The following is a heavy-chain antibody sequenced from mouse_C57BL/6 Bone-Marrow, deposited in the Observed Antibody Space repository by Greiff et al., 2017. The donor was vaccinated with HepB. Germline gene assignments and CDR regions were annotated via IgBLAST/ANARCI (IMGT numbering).Heavy chain of an antibody. D-gene: IGHD1-1*01. J-gene: IGHJ3*01. Sequence: QVQLKQSGPELVKPGASVKISCKASGYSFTSYYIHWVKQRPGQGLEWIGWIYPGSGNTKYNEKFKGKATLTADTSSSTAYMQLSSLTSEDSAVYYCARRAYYGSRGAWFAYWGQGTLVTVSA. V-gene: IGHV1-66*01. CDR3: ARRAYYGSRGAWFAY. CDR1: GYSFTSYY. CDR2: IYPGSGNT.